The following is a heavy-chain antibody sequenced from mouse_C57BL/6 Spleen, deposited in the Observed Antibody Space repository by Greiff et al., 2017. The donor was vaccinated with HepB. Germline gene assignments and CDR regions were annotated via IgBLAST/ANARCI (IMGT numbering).Heavy chain of an antibody. CDR3: AREKGNDYSFDY. V-gene: IGHV1-81*01. CDR2: IYPRSGNT. J-gene: IGHJ2*01. D-gene: IGHD2-4*01. Sequence: QVQLKESGAELARPGASVKLSCKASGYTFTSYGISWVKQRTGQGLEWIGEIYPRSGNTYYNEKFKGKATLTADKSSSTAYMELRSLTSEDSAVYFCAREKGNDYSFDYWGQGTTLTVSS. CDR1: GYTFTSYG.